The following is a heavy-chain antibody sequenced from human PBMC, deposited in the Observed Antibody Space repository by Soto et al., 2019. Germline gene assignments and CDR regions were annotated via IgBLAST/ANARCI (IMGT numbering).Heavy chain of an antibody. J-gene: IGHJ4*02. CDR1: GGSISSGGSY. V-gene: IGHV4-30-4*01. Sequence: SETLSLTCTVSGGSISSGGSYWGWIRQPPGKGLEWIGYIYYSGNTYFNPSLKSRVTLSVDTSKNQFSLNLSSVTAADTAVYYCVRYCRTTKCPFDYWGQGTLVTVSS. CDR3: VRYCRTTKCPFDY. D-gene: IGHD2-2*01. CDR2: IYYSGNT.